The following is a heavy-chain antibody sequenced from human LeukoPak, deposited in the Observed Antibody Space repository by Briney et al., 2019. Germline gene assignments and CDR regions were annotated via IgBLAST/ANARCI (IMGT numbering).Heavy chain of an antibody. D-gene: IGHD6-19*01. CDR2: IYYSGST. J-gene: IGHJ4*02. CDR3: ARRGPVAGTIDY. V-gene: IGHV4-39*07. CDR1: GGSISSSSYY. Sequence: PLETLSLTCTVSGGSISSSSYYWGWIRQPPGKGLEWIGSIYYSGSTYYNPSLKSRVTISVDKSKNQFSLKLSSVTAADTAVYYCARRGPVAGTIDYWGQGTLVTVSS.